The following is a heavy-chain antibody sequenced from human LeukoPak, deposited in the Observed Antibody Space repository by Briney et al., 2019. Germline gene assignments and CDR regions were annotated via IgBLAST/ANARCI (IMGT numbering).Heavy chain of an antibody. D-gene: IGHD5-18*01. CDR2: TSAYNGNT. Sequence: GASVKVSCKASGYTFTSYGISWVRQAPGQGLEWMGWTSAYNGNTNYAQKLQGRVTMTTDTSTSTAYMELRSLRSDDTAVYYCARDPPGGYSYGSDYFDYWGQGTLVTVSS. J-gene: IGHJ4*02. CDR3: ARDPPGGYSYGSDYFDY. CDR1: GYTFTSYG. V-gene: IGHV1-18*01.